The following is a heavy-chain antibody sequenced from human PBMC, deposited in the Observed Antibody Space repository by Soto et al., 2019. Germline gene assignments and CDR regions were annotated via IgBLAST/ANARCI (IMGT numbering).Heavy chain of an antibody. J-gene: IGHJ4*02. Sequence: EVQLVESGGGLVKPGGSLRLSCAASGFTFSTYTMNWVRQAPGKGLEWVSSISSSSSYIYYSDSVKGRFTISRDNTKNSLYLQMNSLRAEDAAVYYWARGYGTFDDWGQGTRVTVSS. V-gene: IGHV3-21*01. CDR3: ARGYGTFDD. CDR1: GFTFSTYT. CDR2: ISSSSSYI. D-gene: IGHD1-1*01.